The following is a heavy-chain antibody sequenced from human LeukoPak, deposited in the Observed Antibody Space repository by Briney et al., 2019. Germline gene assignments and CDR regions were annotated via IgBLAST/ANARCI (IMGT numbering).Heavy chain of an antibody. CDR1: GGTFSSYA. CDR3: ARALGDPYYYDSSGYYHFDY. CDR2: IIPIFGTA. J-gene: IGHJ4*02. Sequence: SVKVSCKASGGTFSSYAISWVRQAPGQGLEWMGGIIPIFGTANYAQKFQGRVTITADKSTSTAYMELSSLRSDDTAVYYCARALGDPYYYDSSGYYHFDYWGQGTLVTVSS. V-gene: IGHV1-69*06. D-gene: IGHD3-22*01.